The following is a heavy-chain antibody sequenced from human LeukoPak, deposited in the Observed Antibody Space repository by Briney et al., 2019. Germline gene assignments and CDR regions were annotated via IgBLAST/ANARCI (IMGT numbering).Heavy chain of an antibody. CDR3: AKGYCSSTSCFSDY. J-gene: IGHJ4*02. D-gene: IGHD2-2*01. CDR2: ISWNSGSI. V-gene: IGHV3-9*01. Sequence: GRSLRLSCAASGFTFDDYAMHWVRQAPGKGLEWVSGISWNSGSIGYADSVKGRFTISRDNAKNSLYLQMNILRPEDTALYYCAKGYCSSTSCFSDYWGQGTLATVSS. CDR1: GFTFDDYA.